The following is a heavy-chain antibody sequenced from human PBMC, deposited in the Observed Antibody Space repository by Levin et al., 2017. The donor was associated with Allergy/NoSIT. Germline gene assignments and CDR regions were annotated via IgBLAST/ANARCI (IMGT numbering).Heavy chain of an antibody. J-gene: IGHJ4*02. CDR2: ISGSGGST. D-gene: IGHD6-19*01. V-gene: IGHV3-23*01. CDR1: GFTFSSYA. Sequence: GGSLRLSCAASGFTFSSYAMSWVRQAPGKGLEWVSAISGSGGSTYYADSVKGRFTISRDNSKNTLYLQMNSLSAEDTAVYYCAKGPDSSGSTRYFDSWGQGTLVTVSS. CDR3: AKGPDSSGSTRYFDS.